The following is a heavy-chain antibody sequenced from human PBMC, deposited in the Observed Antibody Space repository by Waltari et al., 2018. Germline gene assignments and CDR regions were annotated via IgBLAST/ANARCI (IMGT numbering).Heavy chain of an antibody. D-gene: IGHD6-19*01. CDR3: ARHMSIAVAGVLGY. CDR1: GYSISSGYY. V-gene: IGHV4-38-2*01. Sequence: QVQLQESGPGLVKPSETLSLTCAVSGYSISSGYYWGWLRQPPGKGLEWIGSTYHSGSTYYNPSLKSRVTISVDTSKNQFSLKLSSVTAADTAVYYCARHMSIAVAGVLGYWGQGTLVTVSS. J-gene: IGHJ4*02. CDR2: TYHSGST.